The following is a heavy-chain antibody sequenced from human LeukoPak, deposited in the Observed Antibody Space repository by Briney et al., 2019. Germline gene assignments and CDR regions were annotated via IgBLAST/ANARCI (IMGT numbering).Heavy chain of an antibody. CDR1: GYTFTGYY. V-gene: IGHV1-2*02. CDR3: ARGSNPLIAAAGTGY. CDR2: INPNSGGT. D-gene: IGHD6-13*01. J-gene: IGHJ4*02. Sequence: ASVKVSCKASGYTFTGYYMHWVRQAPGQGLEWMGWINPNSGGTNYAPKFQGRVTMTRDTSISTAYMELSRLRSDDTAVYYCARGSNPLIAAAGTGYWGQGTLVTVSS.